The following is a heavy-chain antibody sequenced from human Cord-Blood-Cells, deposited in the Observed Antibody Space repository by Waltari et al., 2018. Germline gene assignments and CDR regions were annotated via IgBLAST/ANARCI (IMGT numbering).Heavy chain of an antibody. CDR3: ARRDIVGATDY. CDR2: IYYRGST. D-gene: IGHD1-26*01. CDR1: GGSISSSSYY. J-gene: IGHJ4*02. Sequence: QLQLQESGPGLVKPSETLSLTCTVSGGSISSSSYYWGWIRQPPGKGLEWIGSIYYRGSTYYNPSLKSRVTISVDTSKNQFSLKLSSVTAADTAVYYCARRDIVGATDYWGQGTLVTVSS. V-gene: IGHV4-39*01.